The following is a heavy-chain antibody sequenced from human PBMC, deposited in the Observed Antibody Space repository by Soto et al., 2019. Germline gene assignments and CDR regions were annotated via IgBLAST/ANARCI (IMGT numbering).Heavy chain of an antibody. Sequence: QVQLQQWGAGLLKPSETLSLTCAVYGGSLSGFYWSWIRQAPGKGLEWIGEINHSGSTNYNPSLKSRVTISVDTSKNQFSLKLRSLTAADTAVYYCVREGHYDLWGYYNGMDVWGQGTTVTVSS. CDR3: VREGHYDLWGYYNGMDV. D-gene: IGHD3-3*01. V-gene: IGHV4-34*01. CDR1: GGSLSGFY. CDR2: INHSGST. J-gene: IGHJ6*02.